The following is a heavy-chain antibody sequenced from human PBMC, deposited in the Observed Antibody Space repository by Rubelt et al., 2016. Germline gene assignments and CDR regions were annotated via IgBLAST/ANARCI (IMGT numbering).Heavy chain of an antibody. CDR1: GGTFSSYA. CDR3: AREQQLVGGWFDP. V-gene: IGHV1-69*01. D-gene: IGHD6-13*01. CDR2: IIPIFGTA. Sequence: QVQLVQSGAEVKKPGSSVKVSCKASGGTFSSYAISWVRQAPGQGLEWMGGIIPIFGTANYAQQFQGRVRITADESTSTAYMGLSSLRAEDTAVYYCAREQQLVGGWFDPWGQGTLVTVSS. J-gene: IGHJ5*02.